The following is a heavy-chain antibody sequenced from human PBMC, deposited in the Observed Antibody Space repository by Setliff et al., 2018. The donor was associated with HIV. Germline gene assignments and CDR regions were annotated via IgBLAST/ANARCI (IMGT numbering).Heavy chain of an antibody. CDR1: GLIFSNHA. D-gene: IGHD3-22*01. V-gene: IGHV3-30*04. CDR2: ISSDGKNS. Sequence: GGSLRLSCTASGLIFSNHAFHWVRRAPGKGLEWVAVISSDGKNSYSTESVKGRFTISRDNSRNTVYLDMNSLTAEDTAVYYCVRGGYYYDNTVFYGHWGQGTQVT. J-gene: IGHJ4*02. CDR3: VRGGYYYDNTVFYGH.